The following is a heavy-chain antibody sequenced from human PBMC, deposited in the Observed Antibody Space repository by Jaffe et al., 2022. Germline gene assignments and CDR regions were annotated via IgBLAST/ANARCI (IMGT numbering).Heavy chain of an antibody. J-gene: IGHJ3*02. D-gene: IGHD1-26*01. CDR3: ARGAYEWELLGHSFARYDAFDI. Sequence: QVQLQESGPGLVKPSQTLSLTCTVSGGSISSGSYYWSWIRQPAGKGLEWIGRIYTSGSTNYNPSLKSRVTISVDTSKNQFSLKLSSVTAADTAVYYCARGAYEWELLGHSFARYDAFDIWGQGTMVTVSS. CDR2: IYTSGST. CDR1: GGSISSGSYY. V-gene: IGHV4-61*02.